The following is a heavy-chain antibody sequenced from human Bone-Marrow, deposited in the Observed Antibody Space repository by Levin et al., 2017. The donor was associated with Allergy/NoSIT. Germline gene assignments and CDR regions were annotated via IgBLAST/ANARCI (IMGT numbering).Heavy chain of an antibody. D-gene: IGHD3-10*01. V-gene: IGHV4-34*01. CDR2: INHSGST. CDR3: ARGRTGGGYGSGSYYFGGYYYYYGMDV. Sequence: SETLSLTCAVYGGSFSGYYWSWIRQPPGKGLEWIGEINHSGSTNYNPSLKSRVTISVDTSKNQFSLKLSSVTAADTAVYYCARGRTGGGYGSGSYYFGGYYYYYGMDVWGQGTTVTVSS. J-gene: IGHJ6*02. CDR1: GGSFSGYY.